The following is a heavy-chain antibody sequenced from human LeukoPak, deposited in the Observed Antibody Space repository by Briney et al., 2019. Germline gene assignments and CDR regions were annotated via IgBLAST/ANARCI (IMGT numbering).Heavy chain of an antibody. V-gene: IGHV4-59*01. CDR1: GGSISSYY. CDR3: ARGGYSYEVVFGYFQH. Sequence: PSETLSLTCTVSGGSISSYYWSWIRQPPGKGLEWIGYIYYSGSTNYNPSLKSRVTISVDTSKNQFSLKLSSVTAADTAVYYRARGGYSYEVVFGYFQHWGQGTLVTVSS. CDR2: IYYSGST. J-gene: IGHJ1*01. D-gene: IGHD5-18*01.